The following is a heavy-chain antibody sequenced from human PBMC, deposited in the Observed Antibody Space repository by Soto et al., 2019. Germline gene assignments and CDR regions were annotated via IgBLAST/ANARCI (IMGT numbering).Heavy chain of an antibody. V-gene: IGHV3-66*01. CDR1: GFTVSSNY. D-gene: IGHD6-19*01. CDR2: IYSGGGT. J-gene: IGHJ4*02. CDR3: AISGLAVPGYRDY. Sequence: EVQLVESGGGLVQPEGSLRLACTASGFTVSSNYMSWVRQAPGKGLEWVSVIYSGGGTYYADSVKGSFTISRDNSNNTVFLHMRSLSAEDKAGYYCAISGLAVPGYRDYWGQGTLVTVSS.